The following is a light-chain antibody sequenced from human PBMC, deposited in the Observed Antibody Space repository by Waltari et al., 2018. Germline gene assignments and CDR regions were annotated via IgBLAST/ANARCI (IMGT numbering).Light chain of an antibody. Sequence: QSALTQPPSASGSPGQSVTISCTGTSSDVGIYNYVSWYQQYPGKAPKVMIYEVNKRPSGVPDRFSGSKFGNTASLIVSGLQAEDEADYYCSSYAGGNKFVFGTGTKVTVL. CDR1: SSDVGIYNY. CDR2: EVN. J-gene: IGLJ1*01. CDR3: SSYAGGNKFV. V-gene: IGLV2-8*01.